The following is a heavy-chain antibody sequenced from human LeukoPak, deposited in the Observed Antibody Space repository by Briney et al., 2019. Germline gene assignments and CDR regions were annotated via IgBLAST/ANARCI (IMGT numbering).Heavy chain of an antibody. J-gene: IGHJ4*02. V-gene: IGHV3-7*04. Sequence: PGGSLRLSCAASGFTFSSCWMSWVRQAPGKGLEWVANIKQDGSEQYYVDSVKGRFTISRDNAKNSLYLQMNSLRAEDTAVYYCARLMYDILTGYPSFDYWGRGTLVTVSS. CDR2: IKQDGSEQ. D-gene: IGHD3-9*01. CDR3: ARLMYDILTGYPSFDY. CDR1: GFTFSSCW.